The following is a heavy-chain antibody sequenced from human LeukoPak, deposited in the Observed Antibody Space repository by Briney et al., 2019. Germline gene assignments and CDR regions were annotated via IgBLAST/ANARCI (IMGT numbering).Heavy chain of an antibody. D-gene: IGHD3-10*01. CDR3: ASGSGSYRTPYYYMDV. CDR1: GFTVSSNY. J-gene: IGHJ6*03. V-gene: IGHV3-53*01. CDR2: IYSGGST. Sequence: GGSLRLSCVASGFTVSSNYMSWVRQAPGKGLEWVSVIYSGGSTYYADSVKGRFTISRDNSKNTLYLQMNSLGAEDTAVYYCASGSGSYRTPYYYMDVWGTGTTVTVSS.